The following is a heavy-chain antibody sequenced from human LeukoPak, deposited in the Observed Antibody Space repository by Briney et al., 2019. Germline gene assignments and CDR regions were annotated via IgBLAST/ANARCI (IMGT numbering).Heavy chain of an antibody. V-gene: IGHV4-34*01. D-gene: IGHD3-3*01. J-gene: IGHJ4*02. CDR2: INHSGST. Sequence: SETLSLTCAVYGGSFSGYYWSWIRQPPGKGLEWIGEINHSGSTNYNPSLKSRVTISVGTSKNQFSLKLSSVTAADTAVYYCARVGYYDFWSGYYTGGAFDYWGQGTLVTVSS. CDR1: GGSFSGYY. CDR3: ARVGYYDFWSGYYTGGAFDY.